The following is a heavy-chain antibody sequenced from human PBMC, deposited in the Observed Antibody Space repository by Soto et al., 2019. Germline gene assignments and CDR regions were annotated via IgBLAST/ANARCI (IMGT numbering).Heavy chain of an antibody. V-gene: IGHV3-15*01. J-gene: IGHJ5*01. Sequence: EVQLVESGGGSVNPGGSVRLSCAASGFTFTDAWMNWVRQVPGEGLGWVGHVKSQIDGGTTDSAAALDGRVTISRDDSKSMVYLQMIRLRTDDTAVYYCATGSARFDFWGQGSLVTVSS. CDR2: VKSQIDGGTT. D-gene: IGHD6-6*01. CDR3: ATGSARFDF. CDR1: GFTFTDAW.